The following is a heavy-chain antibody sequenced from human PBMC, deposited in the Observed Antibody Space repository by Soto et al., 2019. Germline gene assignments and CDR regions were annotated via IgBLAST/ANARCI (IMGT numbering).Heavy chain of an antibody. CDR3: ARSDSGPWYQLRSWFDP. D-gene: IGHD2-2*01. J-gene: IGHJ5*02. CDR2: IIPIFGTA. V-gene: IGHV1-69*13. CDR1: GGTFSSYA. Sequence: GASVKVSCKASGGTFSSYAISWVRQAPGQGLEWMGGIIPIFGTANYAQKFQGRVTITADESTSTAYMELSSLRSEDTAVYYCARSDSGPWYQLRSWFDPWGQGTLVTVSS.